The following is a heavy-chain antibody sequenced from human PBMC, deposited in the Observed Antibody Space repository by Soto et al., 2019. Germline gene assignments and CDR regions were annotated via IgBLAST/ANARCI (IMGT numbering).Heavy chain of an antibody. J-gene: IGHJ4*02. CDR3: VKQSGSGSYFHVGSGGQFDS. Sequence: PGGSLRLSCVASGFTFNNYGMHWVRQAPGKGLEWVVVISFDGRNTYYLDSVKGRFTISRDNSKNALYLEMTSLRADDTAIYYCVKQSGSGSYFHVGSGGQFDSWGQGTLVTVSS. D-gene: IGHD3-10*01. V-gene: IGHV3-30*18. CDR1: GFTFNNYG. CDR2: ISFDGRNT.